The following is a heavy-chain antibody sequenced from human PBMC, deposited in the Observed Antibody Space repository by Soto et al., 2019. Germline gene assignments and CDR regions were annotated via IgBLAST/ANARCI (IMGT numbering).Heavy chain of an antibody. CDR3: ARDLGYDYIWGSYRRDDYYYYYMDV. D-gene: IGHD3-16*02. J-gene: IGHJ6*03. V-gene: IGHV1-3*01. CDR2: INAGNGNT. Sequence: QVQLVQSGAEVKKPGASVKVSCKASGYTFTSYAMHWVRKAPGQRLEWMGWINAGNGNTKYSQKFQGRVTITRDTSASTAYMELSSLRSEDTAVYYCARDLGYDYIWGSYRRDDYYYYYMDVWGKGTTVTVSS. CDR1: GYTFTSYA.